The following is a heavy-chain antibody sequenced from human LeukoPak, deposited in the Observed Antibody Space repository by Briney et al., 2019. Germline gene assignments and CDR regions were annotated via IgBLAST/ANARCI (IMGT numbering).Heavy chain of an antibody. CDR2: IYPGDSDT. D-gene: IGHD3-10*01. J-gene: IGHJ6*03. CDR3: ARKSYGSGSYYPGGYYYYYMDV. Sequence: GESLKISCKGSGYSFTSYWIGWVRQMPGKGLEWMGIIYPGDSDTRYSPSFQGQVTISADKSISTAYLQRSSLKASDTAMYYCARKSYGSGSYYPGGYYYYYMDVWGKGTTVTVSS. V-gene: IGHV5-51*01. CDR1: GYSFTSYW.